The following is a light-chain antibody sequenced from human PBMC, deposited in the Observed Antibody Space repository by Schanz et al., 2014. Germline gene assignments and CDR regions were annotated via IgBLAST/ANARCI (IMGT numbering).Light chain of an antibody. CDR1: SSDVGGYNF. V-gene: IGLV2-8*01. CDR3: CSYIGTNHLVL. J-gene: IGLJ3*02. CDR2: EVS. Sequence: QSALTQPPSASGSPGQSVTISCTGTSSDVGGYNFVSWYQQHPGKVPKLMIYEVSKRPSGVPDRFSGSRSGSTASLTVSGLQADDEADYYCCSYIGTNHLVLFGGGTKLTVL.